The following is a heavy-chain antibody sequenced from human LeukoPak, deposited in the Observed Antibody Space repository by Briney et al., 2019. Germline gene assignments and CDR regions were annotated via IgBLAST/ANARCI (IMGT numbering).Heavy chain of an antibody. D-gene: IGHD3-3*01. CDR1: GYSISSGYY. CDR3: ARVKYDFWSGYYLFDY. Sequence: SETLSLTCAVSGYSISSGYYWGWIRQPPGKGLEWIGYIYYSGSTYYNPSLKSRVTISVDTSKNQFSLKLSSVTAADTAVYYCARVKYDFWSGYYLFDYWGQGTLVTVSS. V-gene: IGHV4-38-2*01. J-gene: IGHJ4*02. CDR2: IYYSGST.